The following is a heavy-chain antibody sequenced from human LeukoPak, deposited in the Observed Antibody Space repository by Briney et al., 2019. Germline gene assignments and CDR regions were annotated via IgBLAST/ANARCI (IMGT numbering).Heavy chain of an antibody. CDR1: GYSISSGYY. Sequence: SETLSLTCTVSGYSISSGYYWGWIRQPPGKGLEWIGSIYHSGSTYYNPSLKSRVTISVDTSKNQFSLKLSSVTAADTAVYYCARPVAGYFDYWGQGTLVTVSS. CDR2: IYHSGST. CDR3: ARPVAGYFDY. D-gene: IGHD6-19*01. V-gene: IGHV4-38-2*02. J-gene: IGHJ4*02.